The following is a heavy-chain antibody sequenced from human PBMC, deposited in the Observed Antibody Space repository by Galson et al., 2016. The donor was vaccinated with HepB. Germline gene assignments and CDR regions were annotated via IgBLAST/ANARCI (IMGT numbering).Heavy chain of an antibody. D-gene: IGHD3-10*01. Sequence: CAISGDSVYNNGAAWVWIRQSPSRGVEWLGRTFYRSTWENHYAGSVKNRITISPDTSSNQFSLHPNSVTPEDTAVYYCARAVMLGRGMDVWGQGTTVSVSS. CDR2: TFYRSTWEN. V-gene: IGHV6-1*01. CDR3: ARAVMLGRGMDV. CDR1: GDSVYNNGAA. J-gene: IGHJ6*02.